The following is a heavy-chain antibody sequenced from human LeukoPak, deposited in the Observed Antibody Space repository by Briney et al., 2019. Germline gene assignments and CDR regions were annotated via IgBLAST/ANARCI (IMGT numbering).Heavy chain of an antibody. CDR1: GFTFSSYG. Sequence: GGSLRLSCAASGFTFSSYGMHWVRQAPGKGLEWVAVISYDGSNKYYADSVKGRFTISRDNSKNTLYLQMNSLRAEDTAVYYCAKSYCSGGSCYGYFDYSGQGTLVTVSS. D-gene: IGHD2-15*01. CDR3: AKSYCSGGSCYGYFDY. V-gene: IGHV3-30*18. J-gene: IGHJ4*02. CDR2: ISYDGSNK.